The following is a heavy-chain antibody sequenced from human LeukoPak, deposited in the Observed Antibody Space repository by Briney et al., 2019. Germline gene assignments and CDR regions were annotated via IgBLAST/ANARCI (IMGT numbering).Heavy chain of an antibody. V-gene: IGHV7-4-1*02. D-gene: IGHD3-22*01. CDR1: GYTFTSYA. CDR2: INTNTGNP. J-gene: IGHJ4*02. CDR3: ARVIPGYYYDSSGYYDH. Sequence: ASVKVSCKASGYTFTSYAMNWVRQAPGQGLEWMGWINTNTGNPTYAQGFTGRFVFSLDTSVSTAYLQISSLKAEDTAVYYCARVIPGYYYDSSGYYDHWGQGTLVTVSS.